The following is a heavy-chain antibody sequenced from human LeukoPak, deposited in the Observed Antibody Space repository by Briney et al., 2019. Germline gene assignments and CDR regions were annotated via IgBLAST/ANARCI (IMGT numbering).Heavy chain of an antibody. Sequence: GGSLRLSCAASGFTFSSYAMSWVRQAPGKGLEWVSAISGSGGSTYYADSVKGRFTISRDNSKNTLYLQMNSLRAEDTAVYYCAKDRGVVVVAATDYWGQRTLVTVSS. J-gene: IGHJ4*02. D-gene: IGHD2-15*01. CDR1: GFTFSSYA. CDR3: AKDRGVVVVAATDY. CDR2: ISGSGGST. V-gene: IGHV3-23*01.